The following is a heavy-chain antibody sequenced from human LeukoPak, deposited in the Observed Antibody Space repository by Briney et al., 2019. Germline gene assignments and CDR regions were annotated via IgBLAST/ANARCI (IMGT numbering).Heavy chain of an antibody. D-gene: IGHD1-1*01. CDR2: IYRSGST. Sequence: KSSETLSLTCGVSGYSISSGLYWGWIPQPPGKGLEWIGSIYRSGSTFYNPSLRSRITISVDTSKNQFALKMSSVTAADTAVYYCARDGGNWNARGGFDYWGQGTLVTVSS. CDR1: GYSISSGLY. CDR3: ARDGGNWNARGGFDY. V-gene: IGHV4-38-2*02. J-gene: IGHJ4*02.